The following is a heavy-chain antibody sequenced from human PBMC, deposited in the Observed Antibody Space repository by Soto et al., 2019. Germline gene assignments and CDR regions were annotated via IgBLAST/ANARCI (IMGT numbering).Heavy chain of an antibody. Sequence: GESLKISCKGSGYSFTSYWIGWVRQMPGKGLEWMGIIYPGDSDTRYSPSFQGQVTISADKSISTAYLQWSSLKASDTAMYYCARLGYYGSGSYYSNSGGMAVWGQGTTVTVSS. CDR2: IYPGDSDT. CDR1: GYSFTSYW. CDR3: ARLGYYGSGSYYSNSGGMAV. J-gene: IGHJ6*02. D-gene: IGHD3-10*01. V-gene: IGHV5-51*01.